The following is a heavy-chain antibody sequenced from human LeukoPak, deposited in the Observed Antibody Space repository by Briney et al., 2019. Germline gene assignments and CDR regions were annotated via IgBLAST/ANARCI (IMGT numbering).Heavy chain of an antibody. V-gene: IGHV5-51*01. CDR1: GYSFTNYW. Sequence: GESLKISCKASGYSFTNYWIGWVRQMPGKGLEWMGIIYPGDSDTRCSPSFQGQVTISSDKSISTAYLQWSSLKASDTAMYYCARHTKFDYGDYVPAYFDYWGQGTLVTVSS. CDR2: IYPGDSDT. J-gene: IGHJ4*02. CDR3: ARHTKFDYGDYVPAYFDY. D-gene: IGHD4-17*01.